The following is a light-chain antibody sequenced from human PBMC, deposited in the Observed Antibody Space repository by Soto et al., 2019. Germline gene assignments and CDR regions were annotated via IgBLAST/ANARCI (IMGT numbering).Light chain of an antibody. CDR2: EVS. CDR3: SSYTSSNTVL. Sequence: QSALTQPASVSGSPGQSITISCTGTSSDVGGYQYVSWYQQHPGKAPKLMIYEVSHRPSGVSTRFSGSKSGSTASLTISGLQAEDEADYYCSSYTSSNTVLFGGGTKLTVL. J-gene: IGLJ2*01. V-gene: IGLV2-14*01. CDR1: SSDVGGYQY.